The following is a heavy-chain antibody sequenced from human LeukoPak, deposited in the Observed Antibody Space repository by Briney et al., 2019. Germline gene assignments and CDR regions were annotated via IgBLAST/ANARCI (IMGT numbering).Heavy chain of an antibody. V-gene: IGHV3-21*01. J-gene: IGHJ3*01. CDR3: ARIDSTGYLDAFDL. CDR1: GFTFSGYV. Sequence: GGSLRLSCAASGFTFSGYVMTWVRQAPGKGLECVSSITFSSSHIYYADSVKGRFTISRDNAKNSLYLQMSSLRAEDTAVYYCARIDSTGYLDAFDLWGQGTMVTVSS. D-gene: IGHD3-22*01. CDR2: ITFSSSHI.